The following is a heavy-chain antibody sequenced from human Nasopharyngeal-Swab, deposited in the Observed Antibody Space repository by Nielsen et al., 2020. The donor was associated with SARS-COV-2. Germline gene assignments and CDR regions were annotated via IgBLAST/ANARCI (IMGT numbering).Heavy chain of an antibody. CDR1: GFTLRSYD. Sequence: GESLKISCAASGFTLRSYDVHWVRQTTGEGLEWVSVIASSGATSYLDSVKGRFTVSRDNAKNSVYLQMNSLRAGDTAVYYCAREQLCIRGTRCLDAFDIWGQGTMVTVSS. V-gene: IGHV3-13*01. CDR2: IASSGAT. J-gene: IGHJ3*02. D-gene: IGHD2-2*01. CDR3: AREQLCIRGTRCLDAFDI.